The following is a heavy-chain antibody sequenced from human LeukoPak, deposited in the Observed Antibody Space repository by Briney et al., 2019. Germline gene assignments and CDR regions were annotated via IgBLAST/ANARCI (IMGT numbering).Heavy chain of an antibody. CDR1: GFTFSSYW. Sequence: PGGSLRLSCAASGFTFSSYWMSWVRQAPGKGLEWVAVIWYDGSNKYYADSVKGRFTISRDNSKNTLYLQMNSLRAEDTAVYYCAREPAYYYDSGHSGYWGQGTLVTVSS. CDR2: IWYDGSNK. V-gene: IGHV3-33*08. D-gene: IGHD3-22*01. J-gene: IGHJ4*02. CDR3: AREPAYYYDSGHSGY.